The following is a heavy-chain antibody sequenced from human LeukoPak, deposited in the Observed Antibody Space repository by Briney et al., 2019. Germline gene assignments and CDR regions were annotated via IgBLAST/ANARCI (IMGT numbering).Heavy chain of an antibody. CDR1: GFTLRSYT. CDR3: ARGSVDYGDYRSY. Sequence: GGSLRLSCVASGFTLRSYTMSWVRQAPGKGLEWVSSISSSSNYIKYADSLKGRVTISRDNAKNSLYLQMNRLRAEDTGLYYCARGSVDYGDYRSYWGQGTLVTVSS. CDR2: ISSSSNYI. V-gene: IGHV3-21*01. D-gene: IGHD4-17*01. J-gene: IGHJ4*02.